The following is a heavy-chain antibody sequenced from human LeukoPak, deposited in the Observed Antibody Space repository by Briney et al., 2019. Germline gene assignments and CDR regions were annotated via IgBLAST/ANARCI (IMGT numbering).Heavy chain of an antibody. CDR2: IKSKTDGGTT. CDR3: TTKAKGVGAIMVDY. CDR1: GFTFSNAW. D-gene: IGHD1-26*01. J-gene: IGHJ4*02. Sequence: GGSLRLSCATSGFTFSNAWMTWVRQAPGKGLEWVGRIKSKTDGGTTDYAASVKGRFTISRDDSKNTVYLQMNSLKTEDTAVYYCTTKAKGVGAIMVDYWGQGTLVTVSS. V-gene: IGHV3-15*01.